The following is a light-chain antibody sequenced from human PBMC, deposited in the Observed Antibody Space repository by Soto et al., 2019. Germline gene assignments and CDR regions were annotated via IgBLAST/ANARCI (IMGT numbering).Light chain of an antibody. CDR2: RNN. Sequence: QSVLTQPPSTSGTPGQTVTISCSGSSSNLGSNYVYWFQQLPGTAPKVLIYRNNQRPSGVPDRFSCSKSGTSASLAISGLRSEDEADYYCAAWDDSLSGYYVFGTGTKVTVL. J-gene: IGLJ1*01. CDR1: SSNLGSNY. V-gene: IGLV1-47*01. CDR3: AAWDDSLSGYYV.